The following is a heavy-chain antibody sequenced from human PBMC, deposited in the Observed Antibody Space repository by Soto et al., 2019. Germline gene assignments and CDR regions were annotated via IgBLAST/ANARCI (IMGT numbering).Heavy chain of an antibody. CDR2: LSYEGSEE. CDR1: GFNFGVFG. J-gene: IGHJ4*02. Sequence: GGSLRLSCAASGFNFGVFGMHWVRQAPGKGLEWLSVLSYEGSEEYYADSVRGRFTISRDNSKNTLFLQMDSLRVDDTGVYYCALTRRSSLLQVAGPGFEYWGQGTLVTVSS. D-gene: IGHD6-19*01. CDR3: ALTRRSSLLQVAGPGFEY. V-gene: IGHV3-30*03.